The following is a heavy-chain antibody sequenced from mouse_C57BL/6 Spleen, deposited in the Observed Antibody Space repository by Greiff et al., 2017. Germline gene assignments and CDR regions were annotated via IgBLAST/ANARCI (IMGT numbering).Heavy chain of an antibody. J-gene: IGHJ4*01. CDR1: GFTFSSYT. CDR3: ERPNHREYLDY. CDR2: ISGGGGNT. Sequence: VKLVESGGGLVKPGGSLKLSCAASGFTFSSYTMSWVRQTPGKRLAWVATISGGGGNTYYPDSVKGRVTISRDNAKNTLYLQMSSLRSEDTYWYYSERPNHREYLDYWGQGTTVTVSS. V-gene: IGHV5-9*01. D-gene: IGHD2-10*02.